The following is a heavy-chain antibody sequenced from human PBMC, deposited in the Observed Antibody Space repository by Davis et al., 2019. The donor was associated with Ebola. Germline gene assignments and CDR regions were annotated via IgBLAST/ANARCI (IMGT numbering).Heavy chain of an antibody. CDR2: ISNSGST. Sequence: PSETLSLTCTVSGASVNTGDYCWSWIRQSPRKGLESIGYISNSGSTTYNPSLQSRLLISMNTSLNQFSLNLTSVTAADTAVYYCARDWGTMFRGVIRAFDVWGPGTTVTVSS. V-gene: IGHV4-30-4*01. CDR1: GASVNTGDYC. D-gene: IGHD3-10*01. CDR3: ARDWGTMFRGVIRAFDV. J-gene: IGHJ3*01.